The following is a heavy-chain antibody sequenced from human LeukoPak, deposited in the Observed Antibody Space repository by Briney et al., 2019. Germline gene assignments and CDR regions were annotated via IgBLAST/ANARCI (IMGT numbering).Heavy chain of an antibody. CDR2: ISSSSYI. CDR1: GFTFSSYS. J-gene: IGHJ4*02. V-gene: IGHV3-21*01. D-gene: IGHD3-9*01. CDR3: ARHSIPSHYDILTGHDFDY. Sequence: PGGSLRLSCAASGFTFSSYSMNWVRQAPGKGLEWVSSISSSSYIYYADSVKGRFTISRDNAKNSLYLQMNSLRAEDTAVYYCARHSIPSHYDILTGHDFDYWGQGTLVTVSS.